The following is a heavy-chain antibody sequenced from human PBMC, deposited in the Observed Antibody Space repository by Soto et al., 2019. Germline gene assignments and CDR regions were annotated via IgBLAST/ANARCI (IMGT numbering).Heavy chain of an antibody. CDR3: AREFFWRSSSSPTYYYYLDV. CDR2: IYYNGTT. CDR1: GGSVSSYH. J-gene: IGHJ6*03. D-gene: IGHD6-6*01. V-gene: IGHV4-59*02. Sequence: VQLQESGEGLVKPSETLSLTCTVSGGSVSSYHWTWIRQSPGKGLEWIGYIYYNGTTDYNPSLMSRVTISVSTSKRQLSLRLTSVTAADTALYYCAREFFWRSSSSPTYYYYLDVWGKGTTVPVSS.